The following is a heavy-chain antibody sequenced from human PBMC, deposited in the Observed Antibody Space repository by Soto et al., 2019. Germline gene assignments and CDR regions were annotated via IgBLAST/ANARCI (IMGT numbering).Heavy chain of an antibody. J-gene: IGHJ4*02. CDR3: PRDLGSGWYNY. D-gene: IGHD6-19*01. CDR2: IIPIFGTA. Sequence: SVKVSCKAAGVTFSSYAISWVRQAPGQGLEWMGGIIPIFGTAKYAQNFQGRVAIAADESTNTAYMELSSLRSEDTAVYYCPRDLGSGWYNYCGQGTLVPVYS. V-gene: IGHV1-69*13. CDR1: GVTFSSYA.